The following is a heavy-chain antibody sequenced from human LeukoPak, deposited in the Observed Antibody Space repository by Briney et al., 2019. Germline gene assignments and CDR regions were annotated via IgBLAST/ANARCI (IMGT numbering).Heavy chain of an antibody. D-gene: IGHD2-21*02. CDR3: AREKPRGIRGGDGMYYFDY. J-gene: IGHJ4*02. CDR2: ISAYNGNT. CDR1: GYIFTSYG. V-gene: IGHV1-18*04. Sequence: ASVKVSCKAPGYIFTSYGISWVRQAPGQGLEWMGWISAYNGNTNYAQKLQGRATMTTDTSTSTAYMELRSLRSDDTAVYYCAREKPRGIRGGDGMYYFDYWGQGTLVTVSS.